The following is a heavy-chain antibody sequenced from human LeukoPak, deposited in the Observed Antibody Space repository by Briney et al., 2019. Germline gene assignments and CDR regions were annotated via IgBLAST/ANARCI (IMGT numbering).Heavy chain of an antibody. Sequence: SETLSLTCTVSGYSISSGYYWGWIRPPPGKGLEWIGSIYHSGRTYYNPSLKSRVTISVDTSKNQFSLKLNSVTAADTAVYYCARVGAMMGTLFRYSYVNWFDPWGQGTLVTVSS. CDR3: ARVGAMMGTLFRYSYVNWFDP. CDR1: GYSISSGYY. CDR2: IYHSGRT. V-gene: IGHV4-38-2*02. J-gene: IGHJ5*02. D-gene: IGHD5-18*01.